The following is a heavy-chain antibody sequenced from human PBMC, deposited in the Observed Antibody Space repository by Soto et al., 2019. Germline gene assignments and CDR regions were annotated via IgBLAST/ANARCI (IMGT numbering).Heavy chain of an antibody. Sequence: ASVKVSCKASGYTFTSYGISLVRQAPGQGLEWMGWISAYNGNTNYAQKLQGRVTMTTDTSTSTAYMELRSLRSDDTAVYYCTAELAGTKPGSWGQGTLVTVSS. V-gene: IGHV1-18*01. CDR1: GYTFTSYG. CDR3: TAELAGTKPGS. CDR2: ISAYNGNT. D-gene: IGHD1-1*01. J-gene: IGHJ4*02.